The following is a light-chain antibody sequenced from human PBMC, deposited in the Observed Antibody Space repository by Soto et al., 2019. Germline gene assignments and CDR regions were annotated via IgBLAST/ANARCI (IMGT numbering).Light chain of an antibody. CDR1: RGISSS. V-gene: IGKV1-9*01. J-gene: IGKJ3*01. CDR2: AAS. Sequence: DIQLTQSPSFLSASVGDRVTITCRASRGISSSLAWYQQKPGKAPKLLIYAASTLQSGVPPRFSGSGSETEFTLTISSLQPEDFATYYCQQRNSYPLFGPGTKVDIK. CDR3: QQRNSYPL.